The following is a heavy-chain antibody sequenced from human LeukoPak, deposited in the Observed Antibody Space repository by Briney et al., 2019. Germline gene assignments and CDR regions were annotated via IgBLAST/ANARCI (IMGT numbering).Heavy chain of an antibody. Sequence: SETLSLTCTVSGGSISSSSYYWGWIRQPPGKGLEWIGSIYYSGSTYYNPSLKSRVTISVDTSKNQFSLKLSSVAAADTAVYYCARVKSKITMIVVAEEYFDYWGQGTLVTVSS. V-gene: IGHV4-39*07. CDR1: GGSISSSSYY. CDR3: ARVKSKITMIVVAEEYFDY. J-gene: IGHJ4*02. D-gene: IGHD3-22*01. CDR2: IYYSGST.